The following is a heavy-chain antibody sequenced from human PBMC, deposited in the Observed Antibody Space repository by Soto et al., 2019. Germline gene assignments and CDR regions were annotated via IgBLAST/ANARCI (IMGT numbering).Heavy chain of an antibody. CDR2: ITSKGSPR. V-gene: IGHV3-48*02. D-gene: IGHD2-21*01. Sequence: GGALGLSCAASGFPFSPYNLNWVRQAPGKGLEWLSYITSKGSPRKYADSVKGRFTVSRDNAKNSLYLQLNSLTDDDTAVYYCAKEKQPCTDTTCYSGPFDSWGQGTLVTVSS. CDR3: AKEKQPCTDTTCYSGPFDS. CDR1: GFPFSPYN. J-gene: IGHJ4*02.